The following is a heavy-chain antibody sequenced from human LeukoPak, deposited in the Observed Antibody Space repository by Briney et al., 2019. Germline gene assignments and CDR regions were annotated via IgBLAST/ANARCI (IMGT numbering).Heavy chain of an antibody. CDR1: GFTVSSNY. Sequence: GGSLRLSCAASGFTVSSNYMSWVRQAPGEGLEWVSVIYSGGSTYYADSVKGRFTISRDHSKNTLYLQMNSLRAEDTAVYYCARRHQLLYRYWGQGTLVTVSS. V-gene: IGHV3-53*01. J-gene: IGHJ4*02. CDR3: ARRHQLLYRY. D-gene: IGHD2-2*02. CDR2: IYSGGST.